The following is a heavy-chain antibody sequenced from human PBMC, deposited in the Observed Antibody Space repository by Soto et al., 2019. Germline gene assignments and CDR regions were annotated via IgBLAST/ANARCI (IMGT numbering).Heavy chain of an antibody. Sequence: QVQLVQSGAEVKKPGASVKVSCKASGYTFTHYGITWVRQAPGQGLEWMGWINSFSGDTNYPQKLQGRLTMITDTATNKVYMELRNLRSDATAVYYCSRDLHSGGKYWYFDIWGRGTLVTVSS. CDR1: GYTFTHYG. J-gene: IGHJ2*01. CDR3: SRDLHSGGKYWYFDI. D-gene: IGHD2-15*01. CDR2: INSFSGDT. V-gene: IGHV1-18*01.